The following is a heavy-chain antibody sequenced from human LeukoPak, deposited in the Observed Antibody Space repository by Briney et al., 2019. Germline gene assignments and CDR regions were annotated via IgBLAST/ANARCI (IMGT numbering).Heavy chain of an antibody. J-gene: IGHJ4*02. Sequence: ASVKVSCTASGYTFTSYDIYWVRQAAGQGLEWMGWMNPNSGNTGYTQTFQGRVTMTRNTSISTAYMQLSSLRSDDTALYYCARGHEWAPHRSPVYWGQGTLVTVSS. V-gene: IGHV1-8*01. CDR1: GYTFTSYD. CDR2: MNPNSGNT. D-gene: IGHD1-26*01. CDR3: ARGHEWAPHRSPVY.